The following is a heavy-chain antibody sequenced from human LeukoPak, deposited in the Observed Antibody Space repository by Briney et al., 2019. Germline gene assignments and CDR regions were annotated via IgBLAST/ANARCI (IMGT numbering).Heavy chain of an antibody. J-gene: IGHJ4*02. CDR1: GFTFSSYS. V-gene: IGHV3-30*02. CDR3: AKVPNYYDSSGYYAR. CDR2: IRYDGSNK. Sequence: AGGSLRLSCAASGFTFSSYSMNWVLQAPGKGLEWVAFIRYDGSNKYYADSVKGRFTISRDNSKNTLYLQMNSLRAEDTAVYYCAKVPNYYDSSGYYARWGQGTLVTVSS. D-gene: IGHD3-22*01.